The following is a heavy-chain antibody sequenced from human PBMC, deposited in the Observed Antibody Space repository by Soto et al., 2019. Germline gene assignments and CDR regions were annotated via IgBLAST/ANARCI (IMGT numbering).Heavy chain of an antibody. Sequence: EVQLLESGGDLAQPGGSLRLSCAASGLTLRNYAMSWVRQAPGKGLEWVSVIFSGDNTYYSDSVKGRFTISRDNSKNTVYLQMNRLRGDDTAVYFCATGLTLPVRPSFDTWGQGTLLTVSS. V-gene: IGHV3-66*01. CDR3: ATGLTLPVRPSFDT. D-gene: IGHD2-21*02. CDR2: IFSGDNT. CDR1: GLTLRNYA. J-gene: IGHJ5*02.